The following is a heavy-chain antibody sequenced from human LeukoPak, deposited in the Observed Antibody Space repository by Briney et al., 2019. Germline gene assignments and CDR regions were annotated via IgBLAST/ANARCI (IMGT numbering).Heavy chain of an antibody. CDR1: GFTFSSYS. D-gene: IGHD3-10*01. CDR2: ISSSSSYI. Sequence: PGGSLRLSCAASGFTFSSYSMNWVRQAPGKGLEWVSSISSSSSYIYYADSVKGRFTISRDNAKNSLYLQMNSLRAEDTAVYYCARDVLYYYGSGSSAGWFDPWGQGTLVTVSS. J-gene: IGHJ5*02. CDR3: ARDVLYYYGSGSSAGWFDP. V-gene: IGHV3-21*01.